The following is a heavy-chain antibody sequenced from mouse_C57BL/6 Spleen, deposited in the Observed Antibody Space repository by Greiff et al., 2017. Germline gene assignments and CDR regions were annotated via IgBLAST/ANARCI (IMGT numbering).Heavy chain of an antibody. CDR3: ARLYSNYEYFDV. D-gene: IGHD2-5*01. V-gene: IGHV5-6*01. CDR1: GFTFSSYG. Sequence: EVQLQQSGGDLVKPGGSLKLSCAASGFTFSSYGMSWVRQTPDKRLEWVATISSGGSYTYYPDSVKGRFTISRDNAKNTLYLQMSSLKSEDTAMYYCARLYSNYEYFDVWGTGTTVTVSS. J-gene: IGHJ1*03. CDR2: ISSGGSYT.